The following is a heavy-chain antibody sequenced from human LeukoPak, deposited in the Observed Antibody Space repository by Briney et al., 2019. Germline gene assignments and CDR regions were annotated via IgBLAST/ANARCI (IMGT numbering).Heavy chain of an antibody. D-gene: IGHD2-15*01. V-gene: IGHV3-7*01. CDR2: IKQDGSEK. Sequence: GGSLRLSCAASGFTFSSYWMSWVRQAPGKGLEWVANIKQDGSEKYYVDSVKGRFTISRDNAKNSLYLQMNSLRAEDTAVYYCARDLAREVGYYYYGMDVWGQGTTVTVSS. J-gene: IGHJ6*02. CDR3: ARDLAREVGYYYYGMDV. CDR1: GFTFSSYW.